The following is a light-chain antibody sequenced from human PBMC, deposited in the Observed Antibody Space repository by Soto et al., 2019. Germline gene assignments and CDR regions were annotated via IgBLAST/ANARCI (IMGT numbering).Light chain of an antibody. Sequence: QSVLTQPPSASGTPGQRVTISCSGSSSNIETNDIYWHQQLPGSAPKLLIYSNDQRPSGVPGRFSASKSGTSASLAISGLRSEDEAEYFCATWDDSPSGVVFGGGTKVTVL. CDR2: SND. CDR3: ATWDDSPSGVV. V-gene: IGLV1-47*02. J-gene: IGLJ2*01. CDR1: SSNIETND.